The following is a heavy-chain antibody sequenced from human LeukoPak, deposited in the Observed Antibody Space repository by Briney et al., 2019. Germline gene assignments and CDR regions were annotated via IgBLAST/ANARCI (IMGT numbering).Heavy chain of an antibody. V-gene: IGHV3-15*01. CDR2: IKSKTDGGTT. CDR1: GFTFSNAW. D-gene: IGHD3-10*01. Sequence: GGSLRLSCAASGFTFSNAWMSWVRQAPGKGLEWVGRIKSKTDGGTTDYAAPVKGRFTISRDDSKNTLYLQMNSLRAEDTAVYYCAKEVMVRGVTSMVYWGQGTLVTVSS. CDR3: AKEVMVRGVTSMVY. J-gene: IGHJ4*02.